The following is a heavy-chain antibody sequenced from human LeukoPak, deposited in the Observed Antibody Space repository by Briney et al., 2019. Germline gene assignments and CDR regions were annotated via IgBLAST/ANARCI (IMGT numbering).Heavy chain of an antibody. D-gene: IGHD3-22*01. CDR2: IYYSGST. CDR3: VRLFYYDSRGPPS. J-gene: IGHJ5*02. V-gene: IGHV4-39*01. Sequence: SSETLSPTCNVLGGSIRSSNYYWGWIRQPPGKGLEWIGSIYYSGSTYYNPSLKCRGTMSVDTSNNQFSLKLTSATATDTAVYYCVRLFYYDSRGPPSWGQGTLVTVSS. CDR1: GGSIRSSNYY.